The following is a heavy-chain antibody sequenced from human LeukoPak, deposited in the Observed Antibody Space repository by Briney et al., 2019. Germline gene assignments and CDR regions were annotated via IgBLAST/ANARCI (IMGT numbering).Heavy chain of an antibody. D-gene: IGHD7-27*01. CDR2: ISSSGTI. J-gene: IGHJ3*02. Sequence: GGSLRLSCAASGFTFRSYEMNWVRQAPGKGLEWVSYISSSGTIYYADSVKGRFTISRDNAKNSLYLQMNSLRAEDTAVYYCATLGDAFDIWGQGTMVTVSS. CDR3: ATLGDAFDI. CDR1: GFTFRSYE. V-gene: IGHV3-48*03.